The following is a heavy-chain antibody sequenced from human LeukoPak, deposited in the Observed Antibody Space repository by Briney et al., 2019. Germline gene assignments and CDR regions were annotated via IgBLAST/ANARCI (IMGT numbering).Heavy chain of an antibody. CDR1: GFTFSYYA. J-gene: IGHJ4*02. Sequence: HPGRSLRLSCVASGFTFSYYAMLWVRQAPGKGLEWVAVIPFDESNKYYTDSVKGRFTISRDNSNNTLYLQMNSLRPDDTAVYFCARDNNADYWGQGTLVTVSS. CDR3: ARDNNADY. CDR2: IPFDESNK. V-gene: IGHV3-30*04. D-gene: IGHD1/OR15-1a*01.